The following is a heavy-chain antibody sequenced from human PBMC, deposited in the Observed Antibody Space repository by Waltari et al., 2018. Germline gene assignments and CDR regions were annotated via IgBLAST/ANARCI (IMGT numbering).Heavy chain of an antibody. V-gene: IGHV4-34*01. CDR3: ARGRIAAPVDY. CDR2: INHSGST. D-gene: IGHD6-13*01. Sequence: QVQLQQWGAGLLKPSETLSLTCAVSGGSLSGYYWSWIRQPPGKGLEWIGEINHSGSTNYNPSLKSRVTISVDTSKNQFSLKLSSVTAADTAVYYCARGRIAAPVDYWGQGTLVTVSS. CDR1: GGSLSGYY. J-gene: IGHJ4*02.